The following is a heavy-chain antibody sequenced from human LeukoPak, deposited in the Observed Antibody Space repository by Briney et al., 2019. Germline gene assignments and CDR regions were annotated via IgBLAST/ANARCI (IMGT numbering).Heavy chain of an antibody. J-gene: IGHJ3*02. CDR3: ARSYYYDSSGSKDSFDI. D-gene: IGHD3-22*01. CDR2: IYPSGST. Sequence: SETLSLTCTVSGGSISSGSYFWNWLRQPAGKGLEWIGRIYPSGSTNYNPSLKSRVTISIDMSKNQFSLKLSSVTAADTAIYYCARSYYYDSSGSKDSFDIWGQGTMVTVSS. CDR1: GGSISSGSYF. V-gene: IGHV4-61*02.